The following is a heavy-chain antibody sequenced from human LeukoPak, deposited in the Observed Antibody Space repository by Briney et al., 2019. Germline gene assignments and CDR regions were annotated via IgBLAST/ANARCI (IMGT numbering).Heavy chain of an antibody. CDR1: GGSISSYY. CDR2: IYYSGST. CDR3: ARVPKRGGSFYYFDY. D-gene: IGHD1-26*01. J-gene: IGHJ4*02. V-gene: IGHV4-59*12. Sequence: SETLSLTCTVSGGSISSYYWSWIRQPPGKGLEWIGSIYYSGSTYYNPSLKSRVTISVDTSKNQFSLKLSSVTAADTAVYYCARVPKRGGSFYYFDYWGQGTLVTVSS.